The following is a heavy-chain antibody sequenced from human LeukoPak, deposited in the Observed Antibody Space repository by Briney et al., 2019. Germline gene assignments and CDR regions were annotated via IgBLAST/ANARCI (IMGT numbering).Heavy chain of an antibody. CDR1: GYTFTNYG. Sequence: VSVKVSCKASGYTFTNYGINWVRQAPGQGLEWMGWINPNSGGTNYAQKFQGRVTMTRDTSISTAYMELSRLRSDDTAVYYCARANMDLDDAFDIWGQGTMVTVSS. CDR2: INPNSGGT. V-gene: IGHV1-2*02. D-gene: IGHD3/OR15-3a*01. J-gene: IGHJ3*02. CDR3: ARANMDLDDAFDI.